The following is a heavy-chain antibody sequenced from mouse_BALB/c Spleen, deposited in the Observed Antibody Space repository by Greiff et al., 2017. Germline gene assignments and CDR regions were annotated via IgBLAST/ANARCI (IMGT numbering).Heavy chain of an antibody. CDR1: GFTFSSFG. CDR2: ISSGSSTI. J-gene: IGHJ4*01. Sequence: DVKLVESGGGLVQPGGSRKLSCAASGFTFSSFGMHWVRQAPEKGLEWVAYISSGSSTIYYADTVKGRFTISRDNPKNTLFLQMTSLRSEDTAMYYCAKGKAPYAMDYWGQGTSVTVSS. CDR3: AKGKAPYAMDY. V-gene: IGHV5-17*02.